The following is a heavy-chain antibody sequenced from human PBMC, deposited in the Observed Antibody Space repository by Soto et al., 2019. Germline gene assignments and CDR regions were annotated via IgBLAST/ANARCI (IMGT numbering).Heavy chain of an antibody. V-gene: IGHV4-59*01. Sequence: SETLSLTCTVSGGSISSYYWSWIRQPPGKGLEWIGYIYYSGSTNYNPSLKSRVTISVDTSKNQFSLKLSSVTAADTAVYYCARINVDTAMVTYYYYYGMDVWGQGTTVTVSS. CDR3: ARINVDTAMVTYYYYYGMDV. J-gene: IGHJ6*02. CDR2: IYYSGST. CDR1: GGSISSYY. D-gene: IGHD5-18*01.